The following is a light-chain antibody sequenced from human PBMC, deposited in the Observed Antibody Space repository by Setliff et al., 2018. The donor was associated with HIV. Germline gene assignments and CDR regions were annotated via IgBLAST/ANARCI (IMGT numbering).Light chain of an antibody. CDR3: HQYFSTPPT. CDR1: QSVLYNKNY. Sequence: DIVMTQSPDSLAVSLGERATINCKSSQSVLYNKNYLAWYQQKPGQPPKLLIYWASTRESGAPDRFSGSGSGTDFTLTISSLQAEDVAVYYCHQYFSTPPTFGGGTKVDIK. V-gene: IGKV4-1*01. CDR2: WAS. J-gene: IGKJ4*01.